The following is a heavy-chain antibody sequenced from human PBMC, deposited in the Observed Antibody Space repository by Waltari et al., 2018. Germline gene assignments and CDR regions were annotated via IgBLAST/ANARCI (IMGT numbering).Heavy chain of an antibody. D-gene: IGHD2-21*02. J-gene: IGHJ6*02. CDR1: GFTFSNSA. V-gene: IGHV3-30*03. CDR3: AFCGGDCYSFYYGLDV. CDR2: ISYDGSNK. Sequence: QVQLVQSGGGVVQPGGSLRLSCAGAGFTFSNSAMPWVRQAPGKGLEWVAVISYDGSNKYYADSVKGRFIISRDRSKNTLDLQMESLRVEDTAVYYCAFCGGDCYSFYYGLDVWGQGTTVTVSS.